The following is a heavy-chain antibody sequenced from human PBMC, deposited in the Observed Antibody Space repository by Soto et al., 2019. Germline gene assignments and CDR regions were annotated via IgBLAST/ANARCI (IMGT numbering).Heavy chain of an antibody. D-gene: IGHD6-19*01. Sequence: QVQLVESGGGVVQPGRSLRLSCAASGFTFSSYGMHWVRQAPGKGLEWVTVISNDGSNKYYADSVKGRFTISRDNSNNTLYLQLNSLRAEDTAVYYCAKDLGGLVYTFDYWGQGTLVTVSS. CDR3: AKDLGGLVYTFDY. CDR2: ISNDGSNK. V-gene: IGHV3-30*18. J-gene: IGHJ4*02. CDR1: GFTFSSYG.